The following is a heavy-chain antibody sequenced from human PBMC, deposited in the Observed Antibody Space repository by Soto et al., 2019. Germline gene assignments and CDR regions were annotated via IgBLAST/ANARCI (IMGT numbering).Heavy chain of an antibody. D-gene: IGHD3-22*01. V-gene: IGHV1-18*01. Sequence: ASVKVSCKTSGYTFTNFGISWVRQAPGQGLEWMGWISTYNGNTNYAQKFQGRVTITADESTSTAYMELSSLRSEDTAVYYCARGSGPMIEWHWGQGTLVTVSS. CDR2: ISTYNGNT. CDR1: GYTFTNFG. J-gene: IGHJ4*02. CDR3: ARGSGPMIEWH.